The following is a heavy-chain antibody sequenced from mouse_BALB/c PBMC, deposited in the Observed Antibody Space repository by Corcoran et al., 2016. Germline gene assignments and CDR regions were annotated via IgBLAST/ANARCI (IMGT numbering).Heavy chain of an antibody. J-gene: IGHJ3*01. V-gene: IGHV8-12*01. Sequence: QVTLKESGPGILQPSQTLSLTCSFSGFSLSTSGMGVSWIRQPSGKGLEWLAHIYWDDDKRYNPSLKSRLTISKDTSRNQVFLKITSVDTADTATYFCARDDYDGFAYWGQGTLVTVSA. CDR2: IYWDDDK. D-gene: IGHD2-4*01. CDR1: GFSLSTSGMG. CDR3: ARDDYDGFAY.